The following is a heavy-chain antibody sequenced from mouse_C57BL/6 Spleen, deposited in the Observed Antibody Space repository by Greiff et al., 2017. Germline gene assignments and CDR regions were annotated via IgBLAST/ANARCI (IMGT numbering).Heavy chain of an antibody. V-gene: IGHV1-61*01. Sequence: QVQLQQPGAELVRPGSSVKLSCKASGYTFTSYWMDWVKQRPGQGLEWIGNIYPSDSETHYNQKFKDKATLTVDKSSSTAYMQLSSLTSEDSAVYYCARGSYYSKYAYAMDYWGQGTSVTVSS. D-gene: IGHD2-5*01. CDR2: IYPSDSET. J-gene: IGHJ4*01. CDR1: GYTFTSYW. CDR3: ARGSYYSKYAYAMDY.